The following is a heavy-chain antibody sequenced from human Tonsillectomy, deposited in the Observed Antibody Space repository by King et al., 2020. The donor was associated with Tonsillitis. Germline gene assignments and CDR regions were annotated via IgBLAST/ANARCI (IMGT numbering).Heavy chain of an antibody. J-gene: IGHJ4*02. CDR3: ARVDYGGTKFDY. V-gene: IGHV4-31*03. CDR1: GGSITSGGYY. CDR2: IFYSGST. D-gene: IGHD4-23*01. Sequence: VQLQESGPGLVKPSQTLSLTCTVSGGSITSGGYYWSWIRQHPGKGLECIGYIFYSGSTYYNPSLKSRVTISVETSKNQFSLKLSSVTAADTAVYYCARVDYGGTKFDYWGQGTLVTVSS.